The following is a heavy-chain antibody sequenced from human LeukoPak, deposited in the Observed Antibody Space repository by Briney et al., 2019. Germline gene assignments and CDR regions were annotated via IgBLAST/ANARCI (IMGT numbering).Heavy chain of an antibody. D-gene: IGHD1-26*01. CDR2: ISSGGGNT. CDR3: ANRISGSSS. Sequence: GGSLRLSCAASGFTFSNYAMSWVRQAPGKGLEWVSAISSGGGNTDYADSVKGRFTISRDNSKNTVFLQMNSLRAEDTGVYYCANRISGSSSWGQGTLVTVSS. J-gene: IGHJ5*02. V-gene: IGHV3-23*01. CDR1: GFTFSNYA.